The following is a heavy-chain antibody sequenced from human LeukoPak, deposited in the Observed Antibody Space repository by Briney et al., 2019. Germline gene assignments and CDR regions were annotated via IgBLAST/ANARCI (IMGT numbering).Heavy chain of an antibody. CDR2: INSDGSST. CDR1: GFTFSSYW. CDR3: ARWRGYYYMDV. Sequence: PGGSLRLSCAASGFTFSSYWMHWVRQAPGKGLVWVSRINSDGSSTSYADSVKGRFTISRGNAKNTLYLQMNSLRAEDTAVYYCARWRGYYYMDVWGKGTTVTVSS. V-gene: IGHV3-74*01. J-gene: IGHJ6*03.